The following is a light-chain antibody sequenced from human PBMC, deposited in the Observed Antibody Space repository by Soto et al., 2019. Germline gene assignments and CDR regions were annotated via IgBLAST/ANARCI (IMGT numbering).Light chain of an antibody. CDR2: GAS. Sequence: EIVMTQSPATLSVSPGERATLSCRASQSVSSNLAWYQQKPGQAPRLLIYGASTRATGIPARFSGSGSGTEFTLTISILPAEDVAVYYCQQYNNCPYTFGQGTKLEIK. V-gene: IGKV3-15*01. J-gene: IGKJ2*01. CDR1: QSVSSN. CDR3: QQYNNCPYT.